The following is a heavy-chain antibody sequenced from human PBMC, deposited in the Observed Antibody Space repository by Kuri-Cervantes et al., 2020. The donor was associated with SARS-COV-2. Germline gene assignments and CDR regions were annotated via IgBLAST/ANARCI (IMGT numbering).Heavy chain of an antibody. J-gene: IGHJ4*02. CDR1: GYSISSGYY. D-gene: IGHD6-19*01. V-gene: IGHV4-38-2*01. Sequence: SQTLSLTCAVSGYSISSGYYWGWTRQPPGKGLEWIGSIYHSGSTYYNPSLKSRVTISVDTSKNQFSLKLSSVTAADTAVYYCARVPGIAVAVDFDYWGQGTLVTVSS. CDR3: ARVPGIAVAVDFDY. CDR2: IYHSGST.